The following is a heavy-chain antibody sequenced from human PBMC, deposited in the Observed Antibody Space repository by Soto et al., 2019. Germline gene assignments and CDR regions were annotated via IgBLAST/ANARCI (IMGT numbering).Heavy chain of an antibody. D-gene: IGHD6-19*01. J-gene: IGHJ6*02. CDR2: IIPIFGTA. Sequence: SVKVSCKASGGTFSSYAISWVRQAPGQGLEWMGGIIPIFGTANYAQEFQGRVTITADKSTSTAYMELSSVTAADTAVYYCAREGGWETYYYYGMDVWGQGTTVTVSS. CDR1: GGTFSSYA. V-gene: IGHV1-69*06. CDR3: AREGGWETYYYYGMDV.